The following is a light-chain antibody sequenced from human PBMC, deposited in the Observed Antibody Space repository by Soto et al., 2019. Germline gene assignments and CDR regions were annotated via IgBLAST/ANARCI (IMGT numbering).Light chain of an antibody. J-gene: IGKJ1*01. CDR2: GAS. V-gene: IGKV3-15*01. CDR1: QRGSSN. Sequence: ETVLTQSPSTLSVSPGEGATLSCRASQRGSSNVAWYQQKPGQAPRLLSYGASTRATGVPARFSGSGSGTESTLTISSLQSEDFAVYYCQQYNNWPWTFGQGTKVDIK. CDR3: QQYNNWPWT.